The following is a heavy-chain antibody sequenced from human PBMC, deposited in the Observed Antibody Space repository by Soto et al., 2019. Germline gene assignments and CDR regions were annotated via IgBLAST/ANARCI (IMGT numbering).Heavy chain of an antibody. D-gene: IGHD2-21*02. CDR1: GFTFSSYG. J-gene: IGHJ1*01. V-gene: IGHV3-33*01. CDR3: ARDACGGDCYSYFQH. Sequence: GGSLRLSCAASGFTFSSYGMHWVRQARGRGLEWVAVIWYDGSNQYCADSVKGRFTISRDNTKNTLYMQMNSLRAEDTAVYYCARDACGGDCYSYFQHWGQGTLVTVSS. CDR2: IWYDGSNQ.